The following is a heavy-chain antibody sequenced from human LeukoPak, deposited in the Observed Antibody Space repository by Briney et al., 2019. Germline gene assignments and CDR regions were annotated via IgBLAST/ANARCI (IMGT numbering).Heavy chain of an antibody. D-gene: IGHD4-17*01. V-gene: IGHV3-48*01. Sequence: GSLRLSCAGFGFTFRSHGMNWVRQAPGKGLEWVSYISSSGDRIYYADSVRGRLAISRDNDGNSLFLEMNTLRAEDTAVYYCARANPTTPIYYFDFWGRGTLVTVSS. CDR1: GFTFRSHG. J-gene: IGHJ4*02. CDR2: ISSSGDRI. CDR3: ARANPTTPIYYFDF.